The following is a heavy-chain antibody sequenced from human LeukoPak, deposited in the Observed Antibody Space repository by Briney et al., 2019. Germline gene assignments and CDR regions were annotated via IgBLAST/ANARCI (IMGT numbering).Heavy chain of an antibody. CDR1: GFTFSTYT. CDR3: AVLGDYYDSSGYYPPGGDAFDI. D-gene: IGHD3-22*01. Sequence: GGSLRLSCAASGFTFSTYTMNWVRQAPGKGLEWVSGISWNSGSIGYADSVKGRFTISRDNAKNSLYLQMNSLRAEDTALYYCAVLGDYYDSSGYYPPGGDAFDIWGQGTMVTVSS. J-gene: IGHJ3*02. V-gene: IGHV3-9*01. CDR2: ISWNSGSI.